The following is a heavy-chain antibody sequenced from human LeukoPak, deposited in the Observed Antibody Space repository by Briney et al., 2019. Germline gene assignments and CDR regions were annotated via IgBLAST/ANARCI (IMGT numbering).Heavy chain of an antibody. CDR2: ISSSSVAI. V-gene: IGHV3-48*01. D-gene: IGHD6-19*01. Sequence: PGGSLRLSCAASGFTFSTYSMNWVRQAPGNGLEWVSYISSSSVAIYYADSVKGRFTISRGNAKNSLYLQMNSLRAEDTAVYYCARGGLSSAASFDYWGQGTLVTVSS. CDR3: ARGGLSSAASFDY. CDR1: GFTFSTYS. J-gene: IGHJ4*02.